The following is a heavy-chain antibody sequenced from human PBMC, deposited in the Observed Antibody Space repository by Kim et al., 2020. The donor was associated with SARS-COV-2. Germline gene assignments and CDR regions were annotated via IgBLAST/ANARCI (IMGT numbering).Heavy chain of an antibody. D-gene: IGHD6-13*01. J-gene: IGHJ5*02. Sequence: SGKGRCTNSRDEFKNTLYLQMNSLRAEDTAVYYCAKESGIAAAGGLWFDPWGQGTLVTVSA. CDR3: AKESGIAAAGGLWFDP. V-gene: IGHV3-33*03.